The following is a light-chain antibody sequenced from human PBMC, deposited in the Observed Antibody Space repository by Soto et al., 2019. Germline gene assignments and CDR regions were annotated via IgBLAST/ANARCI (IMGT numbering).Light chain of an antibody. CDR2: SNN. J-gene: IGLJ2*01. Sequence: QPVLTQPPSASGTPGQRVTISCSGSSSNIGSNTVNWYQQLPGTAPKLLIYSNNQRPSAVPDRFSVSKSGTSASLAISGLQSEDEADYYCAAWDDSLNGVVFGGGTKLTVL. CDR1: SSNIGSNT. V-gene: IGLV1-44*01. CDR3: AAWDDSLNGVV.